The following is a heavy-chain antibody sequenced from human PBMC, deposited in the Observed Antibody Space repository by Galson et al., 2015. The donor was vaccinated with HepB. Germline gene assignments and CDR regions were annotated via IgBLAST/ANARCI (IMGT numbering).Heavy chain of an antibody. V-gene: IGHV1-18*04. CDR3: TRDLGLAPGSFLDF. D-gene: IGHD3-16*01. J-gene: IGHJ4*02. Sequence: SVKVSCKAFGYTFTSFGISWVRQAPGQGPEWMGWISAYNGDKKYAQKAQGRVIMTTDTSTSTAYMELRSLRSDDTAVYYCTRDLGLAPGSFLDFWGQGALVTVSS. CDR2: ISAYNGDK. CDR1: GYTFTSFG.